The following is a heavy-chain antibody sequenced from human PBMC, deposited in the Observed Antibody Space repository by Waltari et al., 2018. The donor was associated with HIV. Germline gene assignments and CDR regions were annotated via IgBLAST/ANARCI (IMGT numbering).Heavy chain of an antibody. CDR3: ARGDWCRVTTSYYYYDMYV. CDR1: GGSFSVYY. V-gene: IGHV4-34*01. J-gene: IGHJ6*02. CDR2: INHSGST. D-gene: IGHD4-17*01. Sequence: QVQLQQWGAGLLKPSETLSLTCAVYGGSFSVYYWTWIRQPPGKGLEWIGEINHSGSTNDNPSLKSLVTMSVDTSKNHFSLKLSYVTAADTAVYYCARGDWCRVTTSYYYYDMYVWGQGTTGTVSS.